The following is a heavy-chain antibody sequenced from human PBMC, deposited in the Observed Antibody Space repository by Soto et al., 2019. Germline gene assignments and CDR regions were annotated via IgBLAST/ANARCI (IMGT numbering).Heavy chain of an antibody. CDR2: IYGDGSGS. V-gene: IGHV3-23*01. J-gene: IGHJ4*02. Sequence: EVQLLQSGGGLVQPGGSLRLSCAASGFIFRTYTMNWVRQAPGKGLEWVSGIYGDGSGSYYADSVKGRFTISRDNSKNAMYLQKNILRAEATAVYDWAKDARPARYRDFDYWGQGTLVSVSS. CDR1: GFIFRTYT. CDR3: AKDARPARYRDFDY. D-gene: IGHD6-6*01.